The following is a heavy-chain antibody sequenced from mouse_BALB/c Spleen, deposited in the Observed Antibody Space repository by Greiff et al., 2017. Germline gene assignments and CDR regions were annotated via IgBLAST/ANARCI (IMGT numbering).Heavy chain of an antibody. Sequence: QVQLQQSGAELVKPGASVKLSCKASGYTFTSYYMYWVKQRPGQGLEWIGEINPGNGGTNFNEKFKSKATLTVDKSSSTAYMQLSSLTSEDSAVYYCTRANWDVRAWFAYWGQGTLVTVSA. CDR3: TRANWDVRAWFAY. J-gene: IGHJ3*01. D-gene: IGHD4-1*01. CDR1: GYTFTSYY. V-gene: IGHV1S81*02. CDR2: INPGNGGT.